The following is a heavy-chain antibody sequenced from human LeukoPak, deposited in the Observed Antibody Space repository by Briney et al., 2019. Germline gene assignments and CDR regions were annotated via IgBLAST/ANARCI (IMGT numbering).Heavy chain of an antibody. CDR3: ARSKDLRLDDIYY. D-gene: IGHD3-9*01. V-gene: IGHV1-69*13. CDR1: GGTFSSYA. J-gene: IGHJ4*02. Sequence: SVKVSCKASGGTFSSYAFSWVRQAPGQGLEWMGGIIPIFGTANYAQKFQGRVTIAADESTSSAYMELSSLSSEDTAVYYCARSKDLRLDDIYYWGQGTLVTVSS. CDR2: IIPIFGTA.